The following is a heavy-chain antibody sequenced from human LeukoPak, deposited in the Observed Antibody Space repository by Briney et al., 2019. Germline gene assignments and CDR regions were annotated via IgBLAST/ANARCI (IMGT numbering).Heavy chain of an antibody. CDR3: AGYSGSYPS. Sequence: PSETLSLTCTVSGGSISSYYWSWIRQPPGKGLKWIGYIYYSGSTNYNPSLKSRVTISVDTSKNQFSLKLSSVTAADTAVYYCAGYSGSYPSWGQGTLVTVSS. J-gene: IGHJ4*02. D-gene: IGHD3-10*01. V-gene: IGHV4-59*01. CDR1: GGSISSYY. CDR2: IYYSGST.